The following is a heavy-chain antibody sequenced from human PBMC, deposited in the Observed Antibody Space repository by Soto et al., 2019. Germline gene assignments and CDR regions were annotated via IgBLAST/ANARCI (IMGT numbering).Heavy chain of an antibody. Sequence: ASVKVSCKASGYTFTSYGIHWVRQAPGQRLEWMGWINAANGDTKYSPKFQGRVTITRDTSASTAYMELSSLRSEDTAVYYCVRRHVSATGIDLFDPRGQGTLVTVS. V-gene: IGHV1-3*01. CDR1: GYTFTSYG. CDR3: VRRHVSATGIDLFDP. J-gene: IGHJ5*02. D-gene: IGHD2-8*02. CDR2: INAANGDT.